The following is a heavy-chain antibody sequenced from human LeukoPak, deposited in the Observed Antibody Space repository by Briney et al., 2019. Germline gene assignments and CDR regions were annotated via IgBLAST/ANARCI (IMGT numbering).Heavy chain of an antibody. CDR2: IIPILGIA. V-gene: IGHV1-69*04. J-gene: IGHJ4*02. CDR1: GGTFSSYA. CDR3: AREGPHYYDSSKIFDY. D-gene: IGHD3-22*01. Sequence: ASVKVSCKASGGTFSSYAISWVRQAPGQGLEWMGRIIPILGIANYAQKFQGRVTITADKSTSTAYMELSRLRSDDTAVYYCAREGPHYYDSSKIFDYWGQGTLVTVSS.